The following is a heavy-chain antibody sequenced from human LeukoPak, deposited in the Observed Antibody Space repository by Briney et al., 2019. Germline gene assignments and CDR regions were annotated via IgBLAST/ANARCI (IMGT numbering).Heavy chain of an antibody. CDR1: GFSLSSYG. J-gene: IGHJ6*04. V-gene: IGHV3-33*01. D-gene: IGHD5-24*01. CDR3: ASPDGYTFSWYAMDV. Sequence: GGSLRLSCEASGFSLSSYGMHWVRQAPGKGLEWVAILWYDGRTQHYADSVKGRFTISRDNAKNTLYLQMNGLTAEDTAVYYCASPDGYTFSWYAMDVWGKGTTVAVSS. CDR2: LWYDGRTQ.